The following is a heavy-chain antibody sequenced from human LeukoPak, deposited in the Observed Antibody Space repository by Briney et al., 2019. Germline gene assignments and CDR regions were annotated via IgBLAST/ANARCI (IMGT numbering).Heavy chain of an antibody. CDR1: GGSFSGYY. J-gene: IGHJ4*02. CDR2: INHSGST. D-gene: IGHD4-17*01. Sequence: TSETLSLTCAVYGGSFSGYYWSWIRQPPGKGLEWIGEINHSGSTNYNPSLKSRVTISVDTSKSQFSLKLSSVTAADTAVYYCARVRVDYGDLGVDYWGQGTLVTVSS. CDR3: ARVRVDYGDLGVDY. V-gene: IGHV4-34*01.